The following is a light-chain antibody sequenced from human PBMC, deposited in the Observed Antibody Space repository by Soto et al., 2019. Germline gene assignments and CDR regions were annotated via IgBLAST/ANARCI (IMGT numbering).Light chain of an antibody. J-gene: IGKJ1*01. CDR2: WAS. Sequence: DTVMNQSPLSLPVTPGEPASISCRSSQSLLHSNGYNYLDWYLQKPGQSPKLIIYWASTRELGVPDRFCGSGSGTDFTLTISSLQAEDVAVYYCQQYYTTPRTFGHGTKVYIK. CDR1: QSLLHSNGYNY. CDR3: QQYYTTPRT. V-gene: IGKV2-28*01.